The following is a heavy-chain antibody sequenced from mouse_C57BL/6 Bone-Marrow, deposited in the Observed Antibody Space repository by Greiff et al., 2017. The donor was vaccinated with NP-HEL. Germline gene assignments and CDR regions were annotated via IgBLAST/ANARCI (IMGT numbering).Heavy chain of an antibody. Sequence: EVKLMESGGGLVQPGESLKLSCESNEYEFPSHDMSWVRKTPEQRLELVAAINSDGGSTYYPDTMERRFIISRDNTKKTLYLQLSSLMSEDTALYYCARHDYAWFAYWGRGTLVTVSA. CDR3: ARHDYAWFAY. D-gene: IGHD2-4*01. CDR2: INSDGGST. J-gene: IGHJ3*01. CDR1: EYEFPSHD. V-gene: IGHV5-2*01.